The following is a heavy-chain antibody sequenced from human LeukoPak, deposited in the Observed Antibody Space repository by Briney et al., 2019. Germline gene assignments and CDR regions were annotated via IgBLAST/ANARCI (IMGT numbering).Heavy chain of an antibody. J-gene: IGHJ5*02. CDR1: GFTVSSNY. Sequence: GGSLRLSCAASGFTVSSNYMSWVRQAPGKGLEWVSVIYSGGSTFYADSVKGRFTISRDNSKNTLYLQMNSLRAEDTAVYYCAKDRERYDFWSGYYAGASGEFDPWGQGTLVTVSS. D-gene: IGHD3-3*01. CDR2: IYSGGST. CDR3: AKDRERYDFWSGYYAGASGEFDP. V-gene: IGHV3-53*01.